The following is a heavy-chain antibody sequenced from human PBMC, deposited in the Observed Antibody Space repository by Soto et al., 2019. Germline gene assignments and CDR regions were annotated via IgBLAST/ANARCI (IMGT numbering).Heavy chain of an antibody. CDR1: GYSFAGYW. V-gene: IGHV5-10-1*01. CDR3: ARQIYDSDTGPNFQYYFDS. Sequence: ISCKGSGYSFAGYWITWVRQKPGKGLEWMGRIDPSDSQTYYSPSFRGHVTISVTKSITTVFLQWSSLRASDTAMYYCARQIYDSDTGPNFQYYFDSWGQGTPVTVSS. CDR2: IDPSDSQT. J-gene: IGHJ4*02. D-gene: IGHD3-22*01.